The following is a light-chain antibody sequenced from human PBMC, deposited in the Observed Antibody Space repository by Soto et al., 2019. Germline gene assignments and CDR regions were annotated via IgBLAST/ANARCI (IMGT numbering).Light chain of an antibody. J-gene: IGKJ1*01. Sequence: EIVLTQSPGVLSLSPGERATLACRASQSVSSNLAWYQQKPGQAPRVLIYDASTRATGIPVRFSGSGAGTEFTLSISSVQSEDFAIFYCQQYNRWPRTFGQGTKVDIK. CDR1: QSVSSN. V-gene: IGKV3-15*01. CDR2: DAS. CDR3: QQYNRWPRT.